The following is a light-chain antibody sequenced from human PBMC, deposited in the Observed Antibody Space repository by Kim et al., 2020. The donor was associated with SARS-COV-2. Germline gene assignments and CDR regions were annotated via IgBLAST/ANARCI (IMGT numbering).Light chain of an antibody. J-gene: IGLJ2*01. V-gene: IGLV3-1*01. Sequence: SYELTQPPSVSVSPGQTARITCSGDNLGNKYVCWYQQRPGHSPVLVIYQDSKRPSGLSERFSGSNSGNTATLTISETQPMDEADYFCQAWDSSSFGGGT. CDR1: NLGNKY. CDR2: QDS. CDR3: QAWDSSS.